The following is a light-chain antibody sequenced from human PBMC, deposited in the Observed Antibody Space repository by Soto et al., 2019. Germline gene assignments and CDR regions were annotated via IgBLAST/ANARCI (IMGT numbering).Light chain of an antibody. CDR3: QQSFSNPT. CDR1: QNINNF. CDR2: GAS. V-gene: IGKV1-39*01. J-gene: IGKJ2*01. Sequence: DIQMTQSPSSLSASVGDRVTITCRPSQNINNFLNWYQQKPGEAPNLLIYGASNLQSGVPSRFSGSGSGAHFTLTISTLQPEDFATYYCQQSFSNPTFGQGTKLEIK.